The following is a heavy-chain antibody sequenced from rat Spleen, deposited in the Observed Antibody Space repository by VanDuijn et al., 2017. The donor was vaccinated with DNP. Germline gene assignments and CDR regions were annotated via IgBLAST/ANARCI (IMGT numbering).Heavy chain of an antibody. J-gene: IGHJ3*01. D-gene: IGHD1-6*01. CDR2: ITSSGDNT. Sequence: EVQLVESGGGLVRPGRSLKLSCAASGFIFSNYDMAWVRQAPTKGLEWVASITSSGDNTFYRDSVKGRFTVSRDNAKSTLYLQMDSLRSDDTATYYCARQRVMYTTATGFAYWGQGTLVTVSS. CDR3: ARQRVMYTTATGFAY. V-gene: IGHV5-25*01. CDR1: GFIFSNYD.